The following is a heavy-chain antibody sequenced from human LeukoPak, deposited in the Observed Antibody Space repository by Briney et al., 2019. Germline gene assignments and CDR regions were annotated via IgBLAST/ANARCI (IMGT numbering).Heavy chain of an antibody. CDR3: ASGAGSYRTPYYYMDV. D-gene: IGHD3-10*01. Sequence: GGSLRLSCAASGFTVSSNYMSSVRQAPGNGLEWVSVIYSGGSTYSVKGRFTISRDNSKNTLYLQMNSLRAEDTAVYYCASGAGSYRTPYYYMDVWGTGTTVTVSS. J-gene: IGHJ6*03. V-gene: IGHV3-53*01. CDR2: IYSGGST. CDR1: GFTVSSNY.